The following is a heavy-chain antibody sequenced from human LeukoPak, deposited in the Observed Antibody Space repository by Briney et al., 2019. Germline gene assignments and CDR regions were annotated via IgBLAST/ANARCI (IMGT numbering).Heavy chain of an antibody. Sequence: PGGSLRLSCAASGFTFSSYSMDWVRQAPGKRLEWVSSISSSSSYIYYADSVKGRFTISRDNAKNSLYLQMNSLRAEDTAVYYCARAPGDDAFDIWGQGTMVTVSS. CDR2: ISSSSSYI. D-gene: IGHD3-10*01. J-gene: IGHJ3*02. CDR3: ARAPGDDAFDI. V-gene: IGHV3-21*01. CDR1: GFTFSSYS.